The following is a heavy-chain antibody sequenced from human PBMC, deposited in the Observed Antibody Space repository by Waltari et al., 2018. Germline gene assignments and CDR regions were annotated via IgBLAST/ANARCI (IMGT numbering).Heavy chain of an antibody. J-gene: IGHJ4*02. CDR2: INADGRAT. Sequence: EVQLVESGGGLVQPGGSLRLSCAALGFTFSAYRMHWVRQAPGQGLVCVSLINADGRATLYAGSVKGRFTMSRDNAKDTRYLQMNRLRGEDTAVYYCASQISGVVFWGQGTLVTVSS. CDR1: GFTFSAYR. V-gene: IGHV3-74*01. D-gene: IGHD3-3*01. CDR3: ASQISGVVF.